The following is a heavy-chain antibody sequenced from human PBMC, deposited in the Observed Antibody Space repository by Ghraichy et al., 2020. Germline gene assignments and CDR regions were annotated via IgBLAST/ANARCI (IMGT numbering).Heavy chain of an antibody. CDR2: IYYSGST. J-gene: IGHJ3*02. V-gene: IGHV4-31*03. D-gene: IGHD3-9*01. Sequence: QTLSLTCTVSGGSISSGGYYWSWIRQHPGKGLEWIGYIYYSGSTYYNPSLKSRVTISVNTSKNQFSLKLSSVTAADTAVYYCARARGLRYFDWLPQVNAFDIWGQGTMVTVSS. CDR3: ARARGLRYFDWLPQVNAFDI. CDR1: GGSISSGGYY.